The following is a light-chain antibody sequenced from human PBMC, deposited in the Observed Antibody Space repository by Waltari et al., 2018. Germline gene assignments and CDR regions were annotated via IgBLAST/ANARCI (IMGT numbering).Light chain of an antibody. CDR1: QSVGSN. Sequence: EKVMTQSPATLSVSPGEVVTLSCRASQSVGSNVAWYQHRPGQAPRLLIYDASSRASGVPARFSGSWSGTEFTLTISGLQSEDGALYYCQQYNDWYSFGQGTKLEIK. J-gene: IGKJ2*03. V-gene: IGKV3-15*01. CDR3: QQYNDWYS. CDR2: DAS.